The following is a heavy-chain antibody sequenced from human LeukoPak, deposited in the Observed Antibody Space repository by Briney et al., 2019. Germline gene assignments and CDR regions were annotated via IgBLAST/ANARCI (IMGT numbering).Heavy chain of an antibody. Sequence: GGSLRLSCVASGLTFNNYAMSWFRQAPGKGLEWVSAISASGGRPYYADSVKGRFTISRDNSMNTLSLQMNSLRVEDTAVYYCAKDKADYGGRPYFDFWGPGTLVTVSS. CDR3: AKDKADYGGRPYFDF. CDR2: ISASGGRP. J-gene: IGHJ4*02. V-gene: IGHV3-23*01. CDR1: GLTFNNYA. D-gene: IGHD2-15*01.